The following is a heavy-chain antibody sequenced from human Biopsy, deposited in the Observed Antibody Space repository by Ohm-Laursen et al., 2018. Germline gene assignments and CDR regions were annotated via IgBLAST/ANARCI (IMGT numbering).Heavy chain of an antibody. Sequence: SLRLSCSASGFTVSNKYMSWVRQAPGKGLEWVSVIYTGGTTHYADSVRGRFTISRDNSKNTLYLQMNSLRAEDTAVYYRARHHCTNGVCLGVYFDYWGQGTLVTVSS. D-gene: IGHD2-8*01. J-gene: IGHJ4*02. CDR3: ARHHCTNGVCLGVYFDY. CDR1: GFTVSNKY. CDR2: IYTGGTT. V-gene: IGHV3-53*01.